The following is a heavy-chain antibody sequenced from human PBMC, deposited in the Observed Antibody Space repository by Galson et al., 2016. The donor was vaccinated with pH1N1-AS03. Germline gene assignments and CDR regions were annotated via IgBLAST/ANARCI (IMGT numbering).Heavy chain of an antibody. CDR2: MNPNSGNR. V-gene: IGHV1-8*01. CDR3: ARDGKIGIAAGGKGCDL. CDR1: GYTFTSYD. J-gene: IGHJ4*02. Sequence: SVKVSCKASGYTFTSYDINWVRQAAGQGLEWMGWMNPNSGNRGYAQKFQGRVTMTRDTSISTAYMELSSLTFEDTAVYYCARDGKIGIAAGGKGCDLWGQGTLVTVSS. D-gene: IGHD6-13*01.